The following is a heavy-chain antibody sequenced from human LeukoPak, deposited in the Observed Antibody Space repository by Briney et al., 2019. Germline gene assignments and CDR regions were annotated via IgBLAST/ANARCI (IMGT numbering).Heavy chain of an antibody. D-gene: IGHD2-2*01. Sequence: GGSLRLSCAASGFTFSSYAMSWVRQAPGKGLEWVSAISGSGGSAYYADSVKGRFTISRDNSKNTPYLQMNSLRAEDTAVYCCAKVLTLGYCSSTSCYRGPFDYWGQGTLVTVSS. V-gene: IGHV3-23*01. CDR2: ISGSGGSA. J-gene: IGHJ4*02. CDR3: AKVLTLGYCSSTSCYRGPFDY. CDR1: GFTFSSYA.